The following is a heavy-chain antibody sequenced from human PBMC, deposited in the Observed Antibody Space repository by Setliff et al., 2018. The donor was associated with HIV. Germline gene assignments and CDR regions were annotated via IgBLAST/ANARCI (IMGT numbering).Heavy chain of an antibody. D-gene: IGHD1-7*01. V-gene: IGHV3-11*01. CDR2: ISSSGGTI. Sequence: LEWVSYISSSGGTIYYADSVKGRFTISRDNSKNMLYLQMDSLRAEDTAVYYCARGRNRNYVVYGMDVWGQGTTVTVSS. J-gene: IGHJ6*02. CDR3: ARGRNRNYVVYGMDV.